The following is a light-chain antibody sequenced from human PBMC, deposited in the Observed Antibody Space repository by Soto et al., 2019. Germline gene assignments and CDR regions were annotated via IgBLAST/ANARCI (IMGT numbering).Light chain of an antibody. CDR3: SSFTTTSTLVL. CDR2: DVS. V-gene: IGLV2-14*01. CDR1: SSDIGNYDF. J-gene: IGLJ2*01. Sequence: QSVLTQPASVSGSPGQSITISCTGASSDIGNYDFVAWYQQYPGKAPKLLIYDVSHRPSGVSNRISGSKSGNTASLTISGLQTEDEADYYCSSFTTTSTLVLFGGGTKVTVL.